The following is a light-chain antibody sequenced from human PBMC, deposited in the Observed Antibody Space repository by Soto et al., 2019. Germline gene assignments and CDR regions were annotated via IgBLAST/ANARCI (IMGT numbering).Light chain of an antibody. V-gene: IGKV3-15*01. CDR3: QQYNNWYT. CDR2: GAS. J-gene: IGKJ2*01. Sequence: EVVLTQSPVTLSVSPGERATLFCRASQSVSNNLAWYQQKPGQAPRLLIYGASIRATGIPARFSGSGSGTEFTLTISSLQSEDVAVYYCQQYNNWYTFGQGTKLEIK. CDR1: QSVSNN.